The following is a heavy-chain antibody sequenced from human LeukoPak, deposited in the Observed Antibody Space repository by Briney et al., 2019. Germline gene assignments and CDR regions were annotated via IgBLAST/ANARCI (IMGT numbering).Heavy chain of an antibody. CDR1: GGSISSYY. J-gene: IGHJ4*02. Sequence: SETLSLTCTVSGGSISSYYWSWIRQSPGKGLEWIGYIHDSDNTYYSPSLKSRVTISVDTSKNQYSLRVNSMTAADTAVYYCARGRRTIFGVVTPHFDYWGQGTLVTVSS. D-gene: IGHD3-3*01. V-gene: IGHV4-59*01. CDR3: ARGRRTIFGVVTPHFDY. CDR2: IHDSDNT.